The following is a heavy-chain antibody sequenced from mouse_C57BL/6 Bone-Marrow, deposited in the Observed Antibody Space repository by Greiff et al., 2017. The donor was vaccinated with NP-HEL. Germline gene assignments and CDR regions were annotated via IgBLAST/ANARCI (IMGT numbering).Heavy chain of an antibody. CDR1: GYTFTSYW. V-gene: IGHV1-55*01. D-gene: IGHD1-1*01. CDR2: IYPGSGST. CDR3: ARGELLRYYYAMDY. J-gene: IGHJ4*01. Sequence: VQLQQSGAELVKPGASVKMSCKASGYTFTSYWITWVKQRPGQGLEWIGDIYPGSGSTNYIEKFKSKATLTVDTSSSTAYMQLSSLTSEDSAVYYCARGELLRYYYAMDYWGQGTSVTVSS.